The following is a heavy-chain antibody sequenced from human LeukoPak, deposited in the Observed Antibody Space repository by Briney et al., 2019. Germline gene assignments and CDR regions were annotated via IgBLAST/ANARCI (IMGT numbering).Heavy chain of an antibody. V-gene: IGHV1-8*01. Sequence: ASLKVSCRASGDPFTSYEINWVRQATGQGLEWMGWMNPNTGNTGYAQKFQGRVTMTRNTSISTAYMELSSLRSEDTAVYYCARVRADSSSWVHNWFDPWGQGTLVTVSS. CDR2: MNPNTGNT. D-gene: IGHD6-13*01. CDR1: GDPFTSYE. CDR3: ARVRADSSSWVHNWFDP. J-gene: IGHJ5*02.